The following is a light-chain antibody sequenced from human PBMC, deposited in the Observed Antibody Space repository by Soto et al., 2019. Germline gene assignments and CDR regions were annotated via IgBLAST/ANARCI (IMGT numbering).Light chain of an antibody. V-gene: IGLV2-8*01. CDR2: EVS. CDR3: SSYGGSTTVV. CDR1: SSDVGGYNY. Sequence: QSALTQPPSASGSPGQSVTISCTGSSSDVGGYNYVSWYQQHPGKAPKLMIYEVSKRPSGVPDRLSGSKSGNTASLTVSGRQAEDEADYYCSSYGGSTTVVFGGGTKVTVL. J-gene: IGLJ2*01.